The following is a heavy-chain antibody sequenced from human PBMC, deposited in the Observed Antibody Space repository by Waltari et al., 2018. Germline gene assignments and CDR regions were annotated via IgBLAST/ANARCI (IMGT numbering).Heavy chain of an antibody. CDR3: ARGALGRVYYEYYFDS. CDR2: ISGYNGNT. V-gene: IGHV1-18*01. D-gene: IGHD3-3*01. CDR1: GYIFTGYS. Sequence: QVQLVQSGAEVKKPGASVKVSCKTSGYIFTGYSITWVRQAPGQGLECMGWISGYNGNTKNEQNVQDRVTMTIDTSAATAYMELRSLRSDDTAVYYCARGALGRVYYEYYFDSWGQGTLVTVSS. J-gene: IGHJ4*02.